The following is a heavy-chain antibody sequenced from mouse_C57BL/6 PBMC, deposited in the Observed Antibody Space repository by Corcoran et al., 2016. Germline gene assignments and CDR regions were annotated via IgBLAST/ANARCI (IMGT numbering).Heavy chain of an antibody. Sequence: QIQLVQSGPELKKPGETVKISCKASGYTFTTYGMSWVKQAPGKGLKWMGWINTYSGVPTYADDFKGRFAFSLETSASTAYLQINNLKNEDTATYFCARSYYNGSSYYAMDYWGQGTSVTVSS. D-gene: IGHD1-1*01. CDR1: GYTFTTYG. CDR3: ARSYYNGSSYYAMDY. J-gene: IGHJ4*01. CDR2: INTYSGVP. V-gene: IGHV9-3*01.